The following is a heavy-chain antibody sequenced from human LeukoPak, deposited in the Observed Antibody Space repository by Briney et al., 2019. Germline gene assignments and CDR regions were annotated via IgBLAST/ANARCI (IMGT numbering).Heavy chain of an antibody. Sequence: SVKVSCKASGGTFSSYAISWVRQAPGQGLEWMGGIIPVFGTANYAQKFQGRVTITADKSTSTAYMELSSLRSEDTAVYYCASPSNGAFDIWGQGTMVTVSS. V-gene: IGHV1-69*06. D-gene: IGHD6-25*01. CDR1: GGTFSSYA. CDR2: IIPVFGTA. CDR3: ASPSNGAFDI. J-gene: IGHJ3*02.